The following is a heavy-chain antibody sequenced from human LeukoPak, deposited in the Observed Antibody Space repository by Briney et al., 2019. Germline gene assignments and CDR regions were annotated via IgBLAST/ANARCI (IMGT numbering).Heavy chain of an antibody. CDR1: GFTFNNYA. CDR3: AKGAGYNNGDASDI. Sequence: GGSLRLSCAASGFTFNNYAMHWVRQGPGKGLEWASLISGDGGRKYYADSMKGRFTISRDNSKNSLYLQMNSLRTEDTALYYCAKGAGYNNGDASDIWGLGTMVTVSS. D-gene: IGHD5-24*01. CDR2: ISGDGGRK. V-gene: IGHV3-43*02. J-gene: IGHJ3*02.